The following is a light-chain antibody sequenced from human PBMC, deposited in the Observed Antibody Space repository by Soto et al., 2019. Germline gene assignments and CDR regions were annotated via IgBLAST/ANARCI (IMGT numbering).Light chain of an antibody. CDR1: QGINSW. CDR2: GAS. CDR3: QQAKSFTST. J-gene: IGKJ5*01. V-gene: IGKV1D-12*01. Sequence: DIQMNQSPSSVSASVGDRVTITCRASQGINSWLAWYQQNPGKAPKLLIYGASSLQNGVTSRFSGSGDGTDFTLTISSLQPEDVATYYCQQAKSFTSTFGQGTRLEIK.